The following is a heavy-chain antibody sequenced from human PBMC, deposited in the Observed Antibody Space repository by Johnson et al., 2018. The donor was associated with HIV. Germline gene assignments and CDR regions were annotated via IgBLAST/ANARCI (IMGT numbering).Heavy chain of an antibody. CDR1: GFTFSSYW. J-gene: IGHJ3*02. D-gene: IGHD3-3*01. V-gene: IGHV3-66*01. Sequence: VQLVESGGGVVQPGGSLRLSCAASGFTFSSYWMSWVRQAPGKGLEWVSVIYTGGTTYYADSVTGRFTISRDNSKNTLYLQMNSLRAEDTAVYYCARESGHAFDIWGQGTVVTVSS. CDR3: ARESGHAFDI. CDR2: IYTGGTT.